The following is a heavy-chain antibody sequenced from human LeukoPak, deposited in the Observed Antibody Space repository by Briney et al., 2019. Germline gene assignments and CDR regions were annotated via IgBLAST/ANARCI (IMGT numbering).Heavy chain of an antibody. CDR2: ISWNSGSI. CDR3: AKDYGGNSYAFDI. J-gene: IGHJ3*02. D-gene: IGHD4-23*01. V-gene: IGHV3-9*01. Sequence: PGRSLRLSCAASGLTFDAYAMHWVRPAPGKGLEWVLGISWNSGSIGYADSVKGRFTISRDNAKNSLYLQMNSLRAEDTALYYCAKDYGGNSYAFDIWGQGTMVTVSS. CDR1: GLTFDAYA.